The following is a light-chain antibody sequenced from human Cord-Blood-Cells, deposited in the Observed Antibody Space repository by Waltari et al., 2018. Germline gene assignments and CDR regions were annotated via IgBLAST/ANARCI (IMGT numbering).Light chain of an antibody. V-gene: IGLV2-14*01. CDR1: SSYVGGYNY. Sequence: QSALTQPASVSGSPGQSITISCTGTSSYVGGYNYVSWYQQHPGKAPKLMLYDVSKRPSGVSNRCSGSKSGNTASLTISGLQAEDEADYYCSSYTSSSTVVFGGGTKLTVL. CDR3: SSYTSSSTVV. J-gene: IGLJ2*01. CDR2: DVS.